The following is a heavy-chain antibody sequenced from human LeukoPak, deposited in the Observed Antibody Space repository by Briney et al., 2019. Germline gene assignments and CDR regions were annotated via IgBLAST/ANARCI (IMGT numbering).Heavy chain of an antibody. Sequence: PSETLSLTCIVSGGSVSSYFWNWIRQSPGKGLEWIGYIYYSGSTNYNPSLKSRVTISVDTSKNHYSLRLSSVSAAGTAVYYCARDMWNYFEYWGEGNLVTVSS. V-gene: IGHV4-59*02. D-gene: IGHD2-21*01. CDR3: ARDMWNYFEY. CDR1: GGSVSSYF. J-gene: IGHJ4*02. CDR2: IYYSGST.